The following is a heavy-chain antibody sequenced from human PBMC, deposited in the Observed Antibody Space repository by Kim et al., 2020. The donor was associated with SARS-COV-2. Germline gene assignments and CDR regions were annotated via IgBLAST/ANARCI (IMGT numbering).Heavy chain of an antibody. V-gene: IGHV4-39*01. D-gene: IGHD3-10*01. J-gene: IGHJ4*02. CDR1: GGSISSSSYY. Sequence: SETLSLTCTVSGGSISSSSYYWGWIRQPPGKGLEWIGSIYYSGSTYYNPSLKSRVTISVDTSKNQFSLKLSSVTAADTAVYYCARRWDGSGSFFQRRTRRFDYWGQGTLVTVSS. CDR2: IYYSGST. CDR3: ARRWDGSGSFFQRRTRRFDY.